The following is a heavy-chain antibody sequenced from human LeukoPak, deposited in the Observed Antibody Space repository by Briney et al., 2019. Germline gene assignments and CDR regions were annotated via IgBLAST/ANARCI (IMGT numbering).Heavy chain of an antibody. CDR1: VVTGKSVS. V-gene: IGHV3-21*01. J-gene: IGHJ4*02. CDR3: AREGFYGEYYFDY. Sequence: GGPLIGSCAATVVTGKSVSMNCLRHTPRKKLEWVSAISNSSSYRYYTGSVKGRFTISRDNAKNSLYLQMKSLRAEDTAMYYCAREGFYGEYYFDYWGQGTMVTVSS. CDR2: ISNSSSYR. D-gene: IGHD2/OR15-2a*01.